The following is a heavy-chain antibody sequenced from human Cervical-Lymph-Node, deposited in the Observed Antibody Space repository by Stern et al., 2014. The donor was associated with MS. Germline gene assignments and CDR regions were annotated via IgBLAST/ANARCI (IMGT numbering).Heavy chain of an antibody. CDR2: IYWADDK. D-gene: IGHD3-10*01. CDR3: VHTSLWFGVSFDY. V-gene: IGHV2-5*02. CDR1: GFSLSTIGLG. J-gene: IGHJ4*01. Sequence: QVTLRASGPTLVKPTQTLTLSCSFSGFSLSTIGLGVGWLRQPPGKALEWLALIYWADDKRYNPSLEKRLTITRYSSKNQVVLTMTNMDPVDTATYHCVHTSLWFGVSFDYWGHGTLVSVSS.